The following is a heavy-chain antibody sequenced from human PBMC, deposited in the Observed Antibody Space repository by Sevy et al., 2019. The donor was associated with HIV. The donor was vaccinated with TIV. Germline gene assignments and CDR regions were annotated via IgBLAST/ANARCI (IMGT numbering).Heavy chain of an antibody. CDR3: AKDVVAVVGDAFDV. V-gene: IGHV3-23*01. CDR2: TGGRGGAT. J-gene: IGHJ3*01. Sequence: GGSLRLSCAASGFPFSSYAMNWVRQGPGKGLEWVSATGGRGGATYYADSVKGRFTISRDNSKNTLYLQMDSLRAEDTAVYYCAKDVVAVVGDAFDVWGQWTMVTASS. D-gene: IGHD2-15*01. CDR1: GFPFSSYA.